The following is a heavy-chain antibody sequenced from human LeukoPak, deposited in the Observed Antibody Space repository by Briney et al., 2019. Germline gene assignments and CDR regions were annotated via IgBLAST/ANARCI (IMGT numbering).Heavy chain of an antibody. D-gene: IGHD5-24*01. J-gene: IGHJ4*02. CDR3: ANGPDGYNTY. V-gene: IGHV1-45*02. Sequence: ASVKVSCKASGYTFTYRYLHWVRQAPGQALEWMGWITPFNGNTNYAQKLQDRVTITRDRSMSTAYMELSSLRSEDTAMYYCANGPDGYNTYWGQGTLVTVSS. CDR2: ITPFNGNT. CDR1: GYTFTYRY.